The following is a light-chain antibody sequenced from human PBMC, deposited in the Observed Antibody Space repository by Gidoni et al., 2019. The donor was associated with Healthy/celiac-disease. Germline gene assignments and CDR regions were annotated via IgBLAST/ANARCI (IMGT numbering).Light chain of an antibody. CDR3: QQSYSTPRS. V-gene: IGKV1-39*01. CDR1: QIISSY. J-gene: IGKJ1*01. CDR2: AAS. Sequence: DIQMTQALSSLSASVGDRVTITCRAMQIISSYLNWYQQKPGKAPKLLIYAASSLHSWVPSRFSGSGSGTDFTLTISSLQPEDFATYYCQQSYSTPRSCGHGTKLEIK.